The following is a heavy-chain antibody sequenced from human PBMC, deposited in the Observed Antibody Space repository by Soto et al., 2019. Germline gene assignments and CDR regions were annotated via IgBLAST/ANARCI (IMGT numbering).Heavy chain of an antibody. Sequence: QVQLVESGGGVVQPGRSLRLSCAASGSTFSSYAMHWVRQAPGKGLEWVAVISYDGSNKYYADSVKGRFTISRDNSKNTLYLQMNSLRAEDTAVYYCARESGIMITFGGVIVRGLFDYWGQGTLVTVSS. CDR1: GSTFSSYA. CDR2: ISYDGSNK. CDR3: ARESGIMITFGGVIVRGLFDY. V-gene: IGHV3-30-3*01. D-gene: IGHD3-16*02. J-gene: IGHJ4*02.